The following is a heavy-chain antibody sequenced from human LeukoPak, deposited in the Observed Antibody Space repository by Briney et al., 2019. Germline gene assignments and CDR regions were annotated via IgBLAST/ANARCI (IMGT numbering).Heavy chain of an antibody. CDR1: SRSFNGYY. CDR3: ARGGRITMFGVVIMRGAFDI. D-gene: IGHD3-3*01. J-gene: IGHJ3*02. Sequence: SETLSLTCAVYSRSFNGYYWNWIRQSPGKGLEWIGEIDHTGSTSYNPSLKSRVTLSVDKSKNQFSLKLTSVTAADTAVYYCARGGRITMFGVVIMRGAFDIWGQGTMVTVSS. CDR2: IDHTGST. V-gene: IGHV4-34*01.